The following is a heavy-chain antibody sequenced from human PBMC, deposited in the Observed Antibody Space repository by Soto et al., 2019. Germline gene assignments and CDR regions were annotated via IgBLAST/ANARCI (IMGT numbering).Heavy chain of an antibody. Sequence: GGSLRLSCAASGFTFSDYYMSWIRQAPGKGLEWVSYISSSSSYTNYADSVKGRFTISRDNAKNSLYLQMNSLRAEDTAVYYCARVIGYDFWSGYPSGAFDIWGQGTMVTVSS. D-gene: IGHD3-3*01. CDR1: GFTFSDYY. CDR2: ISSSSSYT. J-gene: IGHJ3*02. CDR3: ARVIGYDFWSGYPSGAFDI. V-gene: IGHV3-11*06.